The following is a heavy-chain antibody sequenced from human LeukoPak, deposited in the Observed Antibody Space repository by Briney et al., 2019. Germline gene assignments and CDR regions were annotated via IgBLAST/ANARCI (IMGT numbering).Heavy chain of an antibody. V-gene: IGHV4-30-4*01. CDR3: ARGPQGRPRKYYYYGMDV. CDR1: GGSISSGDYY. Sequence: SETPSLTCTVSGGSISSGDYYWSWIRQPPGKGLEWIGYIYYSGSTNYNPSLKSRVTISVDTSKNQFSLKLSSVTAADTAVYYCARGPQGRPRKYYYYGMDVWGQGTTVTVSS. D-gene: IGHD3-10*01. CDR2: IYYSGST. J-gene: IGHJ6*02.